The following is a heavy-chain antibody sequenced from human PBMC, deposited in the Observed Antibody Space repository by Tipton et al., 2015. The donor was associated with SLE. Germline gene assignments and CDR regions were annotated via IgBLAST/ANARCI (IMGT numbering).Heavy chain of an antibody. CDR1: GYTFTSYG. V-gene: IGHV1-18*01. J-gene: IGHJ3*02. D-gene: IGHD5-24*01. CDR2: ISAYNGNT. CDR3: ARDQRRDGYKFDAFDI. Sequence: QLVQSGAEVKKPGASVKVSCKASGYTFTSYGISWVRQAPGQGLAWMGWISAYNGNTNYAQKLQGRVTMTTDTSTSTAYMELRSLRSDDTAVYYCARDQRRDGYKFDAFDIWGQGTMVTVSS.